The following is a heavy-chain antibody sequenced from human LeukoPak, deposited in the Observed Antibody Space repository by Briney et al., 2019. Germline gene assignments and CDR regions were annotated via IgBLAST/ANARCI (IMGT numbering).Heavy chain of an antibody. CDR3: ARGDYGDYGYFDY. V-gene: IGHV3-48*01. Sequence: GGSLRLSCAASGFTFSSYWMSWVRQAPGKGLEWVSYISSSSSTIYYADSVKGRFTISRDNAKNSLYLQMNSLRAEDTAVYYCARGDYGDYGYFDYWGQGTLVTVSS. CDR2: ISSSSSTI. J-gene: IGHJ4*02. CDR1: GFTFSSYW. D-gene: IGHD4-17*01.